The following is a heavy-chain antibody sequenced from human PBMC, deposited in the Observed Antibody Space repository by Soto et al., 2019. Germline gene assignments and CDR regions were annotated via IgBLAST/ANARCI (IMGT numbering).Heavy chain of an antibody. CDR1: GGSISSYY. D-gene: IGHD4-17*01. V-gene: IGHV4-59*08. CDR3: ARRYGVYFDY. Sequence: PSEPLSLTCTVSGGSISSYYWSWIRQPPGKGLEWIGYIYYSGSTNYNPSLKSRVTISVDTSKNQFSLKLSSVTAADTAVYYCARRYGVYFDYWGQGTLVTVSS. CDR2: IYYSGST. J-gene: IGHJ4*02.